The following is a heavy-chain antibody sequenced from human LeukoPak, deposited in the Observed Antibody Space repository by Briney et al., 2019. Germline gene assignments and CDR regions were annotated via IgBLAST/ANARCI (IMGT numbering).Heavy chain of an antibody. D-gene: IGHD2-21*02. CDR2: IREDGGEK. V-gene: IGHV3-7*05. CDR1: GXTFSNSW. CDR3: ARINTAIFSSSDY. Sequence: PGGSLRLSWAASGXTFSNSWVTWVRQAPGKGLEWVANIREDGGEKYYVDSVKGRFTVSRDNAKNSLYLQMNSLRAEDTAVYYCARINTAIFSSSDYWGLGTLVTVSS. J-gene: IGHJ4*02.